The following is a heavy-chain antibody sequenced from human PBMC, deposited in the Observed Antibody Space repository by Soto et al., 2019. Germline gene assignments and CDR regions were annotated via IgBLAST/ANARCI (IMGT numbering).Heavy chain of an antibody. D-gene: IGHD3-3*01. CDR2: IHDTATT. CDR1: GGSISSDDYY. V-gene: IGHV4-30-4*01. CDR3: ASQYYDFSSGALEF. Sequence: QVQLQESGPGLVKPSQTLSLTCTVSGGSISSDDYYWSWIRQPPGKGLEWIGDIHDTATTSYSPSLKSRLTFSVDTSKNQFSLTLRSVTAADTAVYFCASQYYDFSSGALEFWGQGILVTVSS. J-gene: IGHJ4*02.